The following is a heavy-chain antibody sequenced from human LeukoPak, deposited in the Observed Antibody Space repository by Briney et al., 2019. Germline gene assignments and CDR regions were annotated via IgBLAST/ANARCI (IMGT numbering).Heavy chain of an antibody. J-gene: IGHJ4*02. D-gene: IGHD5-24*01. CDR2: IYYSGST. CDR1: GGPISSYY. V-gene: IGHV4-59*01. Sequence: SETLSLTCTVSGGPISSYYWSWIRQPPGKGLEWIGYIYYSGSTNYNPSLKSRVTISVDTSKNQFSLKLSSVTAADTAVYYCARDRRSHWGQGTLVTVSS. CDR3: ARDRRSH.